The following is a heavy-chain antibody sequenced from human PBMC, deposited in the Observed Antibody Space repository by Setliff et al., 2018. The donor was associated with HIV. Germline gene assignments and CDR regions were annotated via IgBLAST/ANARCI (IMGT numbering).Heavy chain of an antibody. CDR2: IYYSGSN. CDR3: AREMATSFDAFDI. D-gene: IGHD5-12*01. CDR1: GGSISSHY. Sequence: SETLSLTCTVSGGSISSHYWSWIRQPPGKGLEWIGYIYYSGSNDCNPSLKNRVTISIDTSKNQVSLKLSSVTAADTAMYYCAREMATSFDAFDIWGQGTKVTVSS. J-gene: IGHJ3*02. V-gene: IGHV4-59*11.